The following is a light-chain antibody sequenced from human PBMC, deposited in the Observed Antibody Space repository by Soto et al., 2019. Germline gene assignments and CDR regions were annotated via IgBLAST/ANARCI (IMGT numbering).Light chain of an antibody. CDR3: SSYTTGSNTPVV. V-gene: IGLV2-14*03. CDR1: SSDVGGHNS. Sequence: QSVLTQPASVSGSPGQSITISCTGTSSDVGGHNSVSWYQQHPGKAPKLMIYDVSSRPSGVSNRFSGSKSGNTASLTISGLQAEDEADYHCSSYTTGSNTPVVFGGGTKLTVL. CDR2: DVS. J-gene: IGLJ2*01.